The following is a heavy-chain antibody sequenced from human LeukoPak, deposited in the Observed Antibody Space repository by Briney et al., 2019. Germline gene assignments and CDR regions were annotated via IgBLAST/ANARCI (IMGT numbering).Heavy chain of an antibody. CDR1: GFTFSNYD. V-gene: IGHV3-13*01. Sequence: GGSLRLSCAASGFTFSNYDMHWVRQATGKGLEWVSGIDSAGDTYYPGSVKGRFTISRENAKNSLYLQMNSLRAGDTAVYYCARGPRAYKYSSSWFFDYWGQGTLVTVSS. CDR2: IDSAGDT. D-gene: IGHD6-13*01. J-gene: IGHJ4*02. CDR3: ARGPRAYKYSSSWFFDY.